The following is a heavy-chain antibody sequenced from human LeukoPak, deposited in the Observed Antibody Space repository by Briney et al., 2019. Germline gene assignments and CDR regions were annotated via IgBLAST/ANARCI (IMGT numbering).Heavy chain of an antibody. CDR2: ISGSGGST. Sequence: GGSLRLSCAASGFTFSSYAMSWVRQAPGKGLEWVSAISGSGGSTYYADSVKGRFTISRDNSKNTLYLQMNSLRVEDTAVYYCARVFRPSLTVFIIRGAFDIWGQGTMVTVSS. V-gene: IGHV3-23*01. CDR3: ARVFRPSLTVFIIRGAFDI. D-gene: IGHD3-3*01. CDR1: GFTFSSYA. J-gene: IGHJ3*02.